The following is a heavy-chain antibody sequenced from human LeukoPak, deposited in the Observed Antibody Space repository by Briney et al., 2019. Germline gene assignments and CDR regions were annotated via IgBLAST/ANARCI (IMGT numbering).Heavy chain of an antibody. V-gene: IGHV3-23*01. D-gene: IGHD3-9*01. CDR3: ARDMELRYFDWLPSEGCFDY. Sequence: GGSLRLSCAASGFTFSSYAMSWVRQAPGKGQEWVSAISGSGGSTYYADSVKGRFTISRDNSKNTLYLQMNSLRAEDTAVYYCARDMELRYFDWLPSEGCFDYWGQGTVVTVSS. J-gene: IGHJ4*02. CDR2: ISGSGGST. CDR1: GFTFSSYA.